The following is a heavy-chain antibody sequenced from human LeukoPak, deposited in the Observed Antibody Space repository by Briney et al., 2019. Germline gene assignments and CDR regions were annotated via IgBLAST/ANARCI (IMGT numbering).Heavy chain of an antibody. CDR3: ARAKAAAGIDYFDY. CDR2: IYYSGST. D-gene: IGHD6-13*01. J-gene: IGHJ4*02. CDR1: GASISDYY. Sequence: SETLSLTCTVSGASISDYYWNWIRQPPGKGLECIGYIYYSGSTNYNPSLKSRVTISVDTSKNQSSLKLSSVTAADTAVYYCARAKAAAGIDYFDYWGQGTLVTVSS. V-gene: IGHV4-59*13.